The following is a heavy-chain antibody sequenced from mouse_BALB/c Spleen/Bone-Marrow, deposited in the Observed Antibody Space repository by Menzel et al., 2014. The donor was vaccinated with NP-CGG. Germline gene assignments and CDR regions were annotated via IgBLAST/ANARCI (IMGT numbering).Heavy chain of an antibody. J-gene: IGHJ2*01. CDR2: IGSGGRK. CDR1: GITVSSYA. D-gene: IGHD2-13*01. CDR3: ARGGMTPFDF. Sequence: EVKVVESGGGLVKPGGSLKLSCEASGITVSSYAMSWVRQTPEKRLEWVASIGSGGRKHYPDSVEGRLTISRDNARNILYLQVSGLRSEDTAMYYCARGGMTPFDFWGQGITLTVSS. V-gene: IGHV5-6-5*01.